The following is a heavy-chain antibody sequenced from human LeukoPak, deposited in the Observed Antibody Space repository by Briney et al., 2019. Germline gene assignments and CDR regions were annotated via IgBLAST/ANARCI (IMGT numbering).Heavy chain of an antibody. CDR2: IKQNGSEK. J-gene: IGHJ5*02. CDR1: GSTFSRYW. Sequence: AGSLRLSCAASGSTFSRYWMSWVRQVPGKGLEWAADIKQNGSEKYYVDSVKGRFTISRDNAKNALYLQMNSLRAEDTAVYYCARVHSIAATWFDPCGQGTLVTVSS. D-gene: IGHD6-6*01. CDR3: ARVHSIAATWFDP. V-gene: IGHV3-7*01.